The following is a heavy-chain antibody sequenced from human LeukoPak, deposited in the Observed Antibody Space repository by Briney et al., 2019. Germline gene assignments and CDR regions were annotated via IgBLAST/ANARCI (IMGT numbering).Heavy chain of an antibody. CDR2: ISGSGGST. J-gene: IGHJ4*02. V-gene: IGHV3-23*01. Sequence: GGSLRLSCAASGFTLSSYAMSWVRQAPGQGLEWVSCISGSGGSTHYAASVKGRFTISRDNSKNTLYLQMNSLRAEDTAVYYCAKVSVTTLGGIDYWGQGTLVTVSS. D-gene: IGHD3-16*01. CDR3: AKVSVTTLGGIDY. CDR1: GFTLSSYA.